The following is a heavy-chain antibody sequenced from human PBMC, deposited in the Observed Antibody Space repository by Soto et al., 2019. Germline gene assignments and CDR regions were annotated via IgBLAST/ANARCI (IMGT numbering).Heavy chain of an antibody. Sequence: GGSLRLSCAASGFTFNNYWMSWVRQAPGKGLEWVANIKQDGSEKYYVDSVKGRFTISRDNAKNSLYLQMSSLRAEDTTVYYCAREGVVVGATRPFDYWGQGTLVTVSS. CDR2: IKQDGSEK. CDR3: AREGVVVGATRPFDY. D-gene: IGHD2-15*01. V-gene: IGHV3-7*01. CDR1: GFTFNNYW. J-gene: IGHJ4*02.